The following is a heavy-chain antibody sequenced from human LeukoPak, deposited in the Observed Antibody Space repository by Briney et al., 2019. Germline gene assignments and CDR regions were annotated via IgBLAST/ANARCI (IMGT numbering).Heavy chain of an antibody. CDR2: INPNSGGT. Sequence: ASVTVSFKASAYTFTVYYMHWVRQAPGQGLEWMGWINPNSGGTNYAQKFQVRVTMTRDTSISTAYMELSRLRSDDTAVYYCAREARGLDYWGQGTLVTVSS. J-gene: IGHJ4*02. D-gene: IGHD3-10*01. CDR3: AREARGLDY. CDR1: AYTFTVYY. V-gene: IGHV1-2*02.